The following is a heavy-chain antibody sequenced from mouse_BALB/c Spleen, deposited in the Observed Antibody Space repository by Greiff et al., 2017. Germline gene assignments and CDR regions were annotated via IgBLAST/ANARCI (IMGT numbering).Heavy chain of an antibody. CDR2: ISTYYGDA. V-gene: IGHV1S137*01. Sequence: VQLQQSGAELVRPGVSVKISCKGSGYTFTDYAMHWVTQSHAKSLEWIGVISTYYGDASYNQKFKGKATMTVDKSSSTAYMELARLTSEDSAIYYCARGGSTMSTAEFAYWGQGTLVTVSA. D-gene: IGHD2-4*01. CDR3: ARGGSTMSTAEFAY. J-gene: IGHJ3*01. CDR1: GYTFTDYA.